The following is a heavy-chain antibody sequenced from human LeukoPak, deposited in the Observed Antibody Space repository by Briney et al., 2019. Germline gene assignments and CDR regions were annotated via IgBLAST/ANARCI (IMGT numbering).Heavy chain of an antibody. D-gene: IGHD5-12*01. CDR2: IYYSGST. Sequence: SETLSLTCTVSGGSISSSSFYWVWIRQPPGKGLEWIGSIYYSGSTYYNPSLKSRVTISVDTSKKQFSLKLSSVTAADTAVYYRARHVREMATIVSYYYYGMDVWGQGTTVTVSS. CDR3: ARHVREMATIVSYYYYGMDV. J-gene: IGHJ6*02. CDR1: GGSISSSSFY. V-gene: IGHV4-39*01.